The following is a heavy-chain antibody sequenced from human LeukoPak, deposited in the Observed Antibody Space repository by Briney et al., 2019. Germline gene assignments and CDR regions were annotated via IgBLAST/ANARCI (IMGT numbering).Heavy chain of an antibody. Sequence: ASVKVSCKASGYTFTSYGISWVRQAPGQVLEWMGWISAYNGNTNYAQKLQGRVTMTTDTSTSTAYMELRSLRSDDTAVYYCARDHAGDSSGYYFVGYYYHGMDVWGQGTTVTVSS. V-gene: IGHV1-18*01. D-gene: IGHD3-22*01. J-gene: IGHJ6*02. CDR1: GYTFTSYG. CDR2: ISAYNGNT. CDR3: ARDHAGDSSGYYFVGYYYHGMDV.